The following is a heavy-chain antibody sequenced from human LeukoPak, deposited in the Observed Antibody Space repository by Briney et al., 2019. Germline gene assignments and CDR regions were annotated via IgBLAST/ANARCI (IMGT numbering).Heavy chain of an antibody. V-gene: IGHV1-8*02. D-gene: IGHD3-10*01. Sequence: ASVTVSCKASGYRFTNFGITWVRQATGQGLEWMGWMNPNSGNTGYAQKFQGRVTMTRNTSISTAYMELSSLRSEDTAVYYCAREPAGFGELLARGRFDPWGQGTLVTVSS. J-gene: IGHJ5*02. CDR3: AREPAGFGELLARGRFDP. CDR2: MNPNSGNT. CDR1: GYRFTNFG.